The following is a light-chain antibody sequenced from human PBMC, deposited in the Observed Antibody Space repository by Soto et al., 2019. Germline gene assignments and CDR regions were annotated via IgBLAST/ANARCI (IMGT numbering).Light chain of an antibody. CDR3: MQALQTPA. CDR1: QSLQHSNGYNY. CDR2: LAS. J-gene: IGKJ1*01. Sequence: DIVMTQSPLSLPVTPGEPASISCRSSQSLQHSNGYNYLDWYVQKPGQSPQILIYLASNRASGVPERFSGSGSGTDFTLKISRVGAEDVGTYYCMQALQTPAFGQGTKVEIK. V-gene: IGKV2-28*01.